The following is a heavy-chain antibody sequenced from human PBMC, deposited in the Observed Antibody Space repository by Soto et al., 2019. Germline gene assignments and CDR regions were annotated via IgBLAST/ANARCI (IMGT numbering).Heavy chain of an antibody. Sequence: SETLSLTCTVSGGSISSYYWSWIRQPPGKGLEWIGYIYYSGSTNYNPSLKSRVTISVDTSKNQFSLKLSSVTAADTAVYYCARVPEFLLGYGMDVWGQGTTVTVSS. CDR1: GGSISSYY. D-gene: IGHD3-22*01. J-gene: IGHJ6*02. CDR3: ARVPEFLLGYGMDV. CDR2: IYYSGST. V-gene: IGHV4-59*01.